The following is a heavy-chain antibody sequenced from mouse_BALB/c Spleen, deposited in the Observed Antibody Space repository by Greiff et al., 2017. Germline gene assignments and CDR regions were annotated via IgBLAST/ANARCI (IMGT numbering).Heavy chain of an antibody. Sequence: DVKLQESGPELVKPGASVKISCKASGYSFTGYFMNWVMQSHGKSLEWIGRINPYNGDTFYNQKFKGKATLTVDKSSSTAHMELRSLASEDSAVYYCAREDGTFDYWGQGTTLTVSS. CDR3: AREDGTFDY. V-gene: IGHV1-20*02. D-gene: IGHD4-1*01. J-gene: IGHJ2*01. CDR2: INPYNGDT. CDR1: GYSFTGYF.